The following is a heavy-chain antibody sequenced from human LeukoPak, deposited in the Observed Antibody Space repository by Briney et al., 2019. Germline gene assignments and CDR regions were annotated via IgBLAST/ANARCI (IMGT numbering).Heavy chain of an antibody. CDR1: GGSINSTTYS. D-gene: IGHD4-17*01. CDR3: ARLNGDYDDYVGFDY. J-gene: IGHJ4*02. Sequence: SETLSLTCTVSGGSINSTTYSWDWIRQPPGTGLEWIGSIYYSGSTYYNPSLKSRVTISVDTSKNQFSLKLTSVTAADTAVYYCARLNGDYDDYVGFDYWGPGTPVTVSS. V-gene: IGHV4-39*01. CDR2: IYYSGST.